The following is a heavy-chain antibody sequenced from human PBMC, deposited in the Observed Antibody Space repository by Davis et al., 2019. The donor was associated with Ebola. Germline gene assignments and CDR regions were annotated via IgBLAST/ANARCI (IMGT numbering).Heavy chain of an antibody. CDR3: ARLRGQFDY. J-gene: IGHJ4*02. V-gene: IGHV4-34*01. Sequence: SETLSLTCAVYGGSFSGYYWSWIRQPPGKGLEWIGSIYYSGSTYYNPSLKSRVTISVDTSKIQFSLKLSSVTAADTAVYYCARLRGQFDYWGQGTLVTVSS. CDR2: IYYSGST. CDR1: GGSFSGYY.